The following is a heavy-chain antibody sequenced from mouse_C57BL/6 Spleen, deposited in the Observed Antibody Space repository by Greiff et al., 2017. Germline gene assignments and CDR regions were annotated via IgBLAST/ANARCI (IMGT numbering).Heavy chain of an antibody. CDR3: AKNGGNYYYAMDY. CDR1: GFSLTSYG. D-gene: IGHD2-1*01. J-gene: IGHJ4*01. V-gene: IGHV2-5*01. CDR2: IWRGGST. Sequence: VHLVESGPGLVQPSQSLSITCTVSGFSLTSYGVHWVRQSPGKGLEWLGVIWRGGSTDYNAAFMSRLSITKDNSKSQVFFKMNSLQADDTAIYDCAKNGGNYYYAMDYWGQGTSVTVSS.